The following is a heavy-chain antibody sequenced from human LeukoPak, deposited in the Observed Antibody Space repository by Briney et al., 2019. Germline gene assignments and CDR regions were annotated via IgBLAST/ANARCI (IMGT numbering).Heavy chain of an antibody. CDR3: ARDPRVGY. V-gene: IGHV1-2*02. Sequence: ASVKVSCKASGYTFTSYGISWVRQAPGQGLEWMGWINPNSGGTNYAQKFQGRVTMTRDTSISTAYMELSRLRSDDTAVYYCARDPRVGYWGQGTLVTVSS. J-gene: IGHJ4*02. CDR1: GYTFTSYG. CDR2: INPNSGGT.